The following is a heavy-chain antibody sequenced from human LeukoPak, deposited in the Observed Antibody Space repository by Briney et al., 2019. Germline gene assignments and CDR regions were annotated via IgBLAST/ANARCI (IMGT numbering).Heavy chain of an antibody. CDR1: GFTFSSYG. Sequence: GGSLRLSCAASGFTFSSYGMHWVRQAPGMGLEWVAVISYDGSNKYYADSVKGRFTISRDNSKNSLYLQMNSLRDEDTAVYYCAREYRGSYSHFDYWGQGTLVTVSS. D-gene: IGHD1-26*01. CDR2: ISYDGSNK. J-gene: IGHJ4*02. V-gene: IGHV3-30*03. CDR3: AREYRGSYSHFDY.